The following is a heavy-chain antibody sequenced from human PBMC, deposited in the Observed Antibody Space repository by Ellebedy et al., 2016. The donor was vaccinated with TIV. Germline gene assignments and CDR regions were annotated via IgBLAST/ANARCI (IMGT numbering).Heavy chain of an antibody. D-gene: IGHD2-2*01. CDR2: IRYDGSNK. CDR1: GFTFSSYG. J-gene: IGHJ5*01. V-gene: IGHV3-30*02. CDR3: AKGHTASFFYLFDS. Sequence: GESLKISCAASGFTFSSYGMHWVRQAPGKGLEWVAFIRYDGSNKYYADSVKGRFTISRDNSKNTVTLQMQSLRAEDTALYYCAKGHTASFFYLFDSWGQGTLVTVSS.